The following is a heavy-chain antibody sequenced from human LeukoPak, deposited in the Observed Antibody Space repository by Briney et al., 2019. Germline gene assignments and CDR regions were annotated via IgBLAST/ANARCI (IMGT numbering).Heavy chain of an antibody. CDR2: ISAYNGNT. Sequence: ASVKVSCKASGYTFTSYGLSWVRQAPGQGPEWMGWISAYNGNTNYAQKLQGRVTMTTDTSTSTAYMELRSLRSDDTAVYYCARGRDYGDYASFTDYWGQGTLVTVSS. D-gene: IGHD4-17*01. CDR3: ARGRDYGDYASFTDY. J-gene: IGHJ4*02. V-gene: IGHV1-18*01. CDR1: GYTFTSYG.